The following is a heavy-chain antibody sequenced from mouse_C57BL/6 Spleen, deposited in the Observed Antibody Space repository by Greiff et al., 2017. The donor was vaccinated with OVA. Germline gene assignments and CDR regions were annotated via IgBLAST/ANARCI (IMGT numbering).Heavy chain of an antibody. V-gene: IGHV1-76*01. D-gene: IGHD2-3*01. Sequence: LVESGAELVRPGASVKLSCKASGYTFTDYYINWVKQRPGQGLEWIARIYPGSGNTYYNEKFKGKATLTAEKSSSTAYMQLSSLTSEDSAVYFCARWLLRAMDYWGQGTSVTVSS. CDR1: GYTFTDYY. CDR3: ARWLLRAMDY. CDR2: IYPGSGNT. J-gene: IGHJ4*01.